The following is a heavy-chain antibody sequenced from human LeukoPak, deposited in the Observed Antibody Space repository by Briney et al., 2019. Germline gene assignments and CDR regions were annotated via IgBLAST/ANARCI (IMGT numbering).Heavy chain of an antibody. CDR1: GFTFSSYA. V-gene: IGHV3-23*01. Sequence: GGSLRLSCAASGFTFSSYAMNWVRQAPGKGLEWVSSISGSGVSMYYADFVKGRFTISRDNSKNTLSLQMNSLRAEDTAVYYCARSPYDVSLDFWGQGTLVTVSS. D-gene: IGHD3/OR15-3a*01. J-gene: IGHJ4*02. CDR2: ISGSGVSM. CDR3: ARSPYDVSLDF.